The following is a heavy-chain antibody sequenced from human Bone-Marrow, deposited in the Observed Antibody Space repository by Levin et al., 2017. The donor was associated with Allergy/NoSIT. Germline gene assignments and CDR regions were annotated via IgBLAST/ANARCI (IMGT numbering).Heavy chain of an antibody. V-gene: IGHV4-39*01. Sequence: SQTLSLTCTVSVDSISNSNYYWGWIRQPPGKGLEWIGTIYYSGSTYYNPSLQSRVSISLDTSKNEFSLNLNSVTAADAAVYYCARLSSTRFDPWGQGTLVTVSS. CDR1: VDSISNSNYY. CDR2: IYYSGST. J-gene: IGHJ5*02. D-gene: IGHD1-14*01. CDR3: ARLSSTRFDP.